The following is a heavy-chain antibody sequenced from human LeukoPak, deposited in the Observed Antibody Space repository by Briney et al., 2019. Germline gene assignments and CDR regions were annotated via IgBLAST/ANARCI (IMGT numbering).Heavy chain of an antibody. CDR3: ARIRVPAVRGPFDP. Sequence: ASVKVSCKASGYTFTSYGISWVRQAPGQGLEWMGWISAYNGNTNYAQKLQGRVTMTTDTSTSTAYTELRSLRSDDTAVYYCARIRVPAVRGPFDPWGQGTLVTVSS. V-gene: IGHV1-18*01. D-gene: IGHD2-2*01. J-gene: IGHJ5*02. CDR1: GYTFTSYG. CDR2: ISAYNGNT.